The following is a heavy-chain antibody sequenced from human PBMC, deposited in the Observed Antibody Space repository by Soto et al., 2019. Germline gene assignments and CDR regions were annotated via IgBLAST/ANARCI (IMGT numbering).Heavy chain of an antibody. CDR1: GGSFSGYY. D-gene: IGHD3-16*01. CDR3: ARDVKLGGMDV. J-gene: IGHJ6*02. CDR2: INHSGST. Sequence: QVQLQQWGAGLLKPSETLSLTCAVYGGSFSGYYWSWIRQPPGKGLEWIGEINHSGSTNYNPSLKSRVIISVDTSKNQFSLKLSSVTAADTAVYYCARDVKLGGMDVWGQGTTVTVSS. V-gene: IGHV4-34*01.